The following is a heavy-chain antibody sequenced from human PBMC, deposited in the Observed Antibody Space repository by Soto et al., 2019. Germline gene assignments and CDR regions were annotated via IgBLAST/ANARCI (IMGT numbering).Heavy chain of an antibody. Sequence: EVQLVESGGGLVKPGGSLRLSCAASGFTFSSYSMNWVRQAPGKGLEWVSSISSSSSYIYYADSVKGRFTISRDNAKNSLYLQMNSLRAEDTAVYYCARDQLSSSWDCYYYYGMDVWGQGTTVTVSS. CDR2: ISSSSSYI. CDR3: ARDQLSSSWDCYYYYGMDV. CDR1: GFTFSSYS. V-gene: IGHV3-21*01. D-gene: IGHD6-13*01. J-gene: IGHJ6*02.